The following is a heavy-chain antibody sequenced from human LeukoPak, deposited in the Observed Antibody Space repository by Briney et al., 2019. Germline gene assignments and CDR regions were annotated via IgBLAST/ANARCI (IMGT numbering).Heavy chain of an antibody. V-gene: IGHV3-21*01. Sequence: GGSLRLSGAASGFTLSSYSMNWVSQAPGKGLEWDSSISSSSSYIYYADSVKGRFTISRDNAKHSLYLQMNRLRAEDTAVYYCARERYCSSTSCYAEGVNYFAYWAQGTLVTVPS. J-gene: IGHJ4*02. CDR2: ISSSSSYI. CDR3: ARERYCSSTSCYAEGVNYFAY. CDR1: GFTLSSYS. D-gene: IGHD2-2*01.